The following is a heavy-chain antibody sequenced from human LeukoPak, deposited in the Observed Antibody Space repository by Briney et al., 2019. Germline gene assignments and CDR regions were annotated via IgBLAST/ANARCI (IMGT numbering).Heavy chain of an antibody. Sequence: SVKVSRKASGGTFTSYAISWVRQAPGQGLEWMGGIVPIFGTANYAQTFQGRVTITADESTSTAYLELSSLRSEDTAVYYCANNKLDTAMVYYNYGMDVWGQGTTVTVSS. CDR1: GGTFTSYA. D-gene: IGHD5-18*01. V-gene: IGHV1-69*13. J-gene: IGHJ6*02. CDR2: IVPIFGTA. CDR3: ANNKLDTAMVYYNYGMDV.